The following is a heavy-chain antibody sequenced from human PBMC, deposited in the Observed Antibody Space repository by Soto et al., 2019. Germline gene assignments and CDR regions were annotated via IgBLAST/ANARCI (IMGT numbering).Heavy chain of an antibody. CDR2: IYRGGST. D-gene: IGHD3-9*01. Sequence: GGSLRLSCAASGFTVSSNYMSWVRQAPGKGLEWVSVIYRGGSTYYADSVRGRFTISRDNSKNTLYLQMNSLRAEDTAVYYCARESDYDTFDYWGQGTLVTVSS. CDR3: ARESDYDTFDY. V-gene: IGHV3-53*01. CDR1: GFTVSSNY. J-gene: IGHJ4*02.